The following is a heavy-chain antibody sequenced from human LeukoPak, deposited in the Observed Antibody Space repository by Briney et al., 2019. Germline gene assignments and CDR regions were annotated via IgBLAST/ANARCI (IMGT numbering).Heavy chain of an antibody. D-gene: IGHD5-24*01. V-gene: IGHV3-30*02. Sequence: GGSLRLSCAASGFTFSSYWMRWVRQAPGKGLEWVAFIRYDGSDKNYADSVKGRFTISRDNSKNTLYLQMNSLRAEDTAVFYCAKRRDDNYFDYWGQGALVTVSS. J-gene: IGHJ4*02. CDR2: IRYDGSDK. CDR3: AKRRDDNYFDY. CDR1: GFTFSSYW.